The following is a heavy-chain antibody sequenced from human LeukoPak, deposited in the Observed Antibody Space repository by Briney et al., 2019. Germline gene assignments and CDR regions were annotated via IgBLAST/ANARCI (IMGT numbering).Heavy chain of an antibody. Sequence: SETLSLTCAVSGYSISSGYYWGLLRPPPGKVQGWVGSIYHSGSTYYNPSLKSRVTISVDTSKHQFSLKPSSVTAADPAVYYCARVGYRSSWYPEYWGQGTRVTVPS. CDR2: IYHSGST. D-gene: IGHD6-13*01. CDR3: ARVGYRSSWYPEY. V-gene: IGHV4-38-2*01. J-gene: IGHJ4*02. CDR1: GYSISSGYY.